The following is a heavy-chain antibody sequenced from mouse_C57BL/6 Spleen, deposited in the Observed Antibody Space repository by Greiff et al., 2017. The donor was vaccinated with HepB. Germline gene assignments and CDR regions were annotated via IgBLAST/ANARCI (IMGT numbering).Heavy chain of an antibody. CDR2: ISSGSSTR. Sequence: EVMLVESGGGLVKPGGSLELSCAASGFTFRDYGMHWVRQAPEKGLEWVAYISSGSSTRYYADTVKGRFTIPRANAKNTLFLQMTSLRSEDTAMYYCARDSSGYVWFAYWGQGTLVTVSA. V-gene: IGHV5-17*01. J-gene: IGHJ3*01. CDR1: GFTFRDYG. D-gene: IGHD3-2*02. CDR3: ARDSSGYVWFAY.